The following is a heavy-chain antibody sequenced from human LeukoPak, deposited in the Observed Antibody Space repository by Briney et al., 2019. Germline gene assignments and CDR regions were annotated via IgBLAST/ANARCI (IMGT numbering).Heavy chain of an antibody. Sequence: ASVTVSCKASGGTFSSYAISWVRQAPGQGLEWMGRIIPILGIANYAQKFQGRVTITADKSTSTAYMELSSLRSEDAAVYYCARCAVAGSAYYFDYWGQGTLVTVSS. V-gene: IGHV1-69*04. CDR3: ARCAVAGSAYYFDY. J-gene: IGHJ4*02. CDR2: IIPILGIA. CDR1: GGTFSSYA. D-gene: IGHD6-19*01.